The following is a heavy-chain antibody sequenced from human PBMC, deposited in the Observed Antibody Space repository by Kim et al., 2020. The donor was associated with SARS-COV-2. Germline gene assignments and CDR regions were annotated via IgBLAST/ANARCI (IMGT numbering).Heavy chain of an antibody. D-gene: IGHD3-9*01. CDR1: GFSISTDW. J-gene: IGHJ3*01. CDR2: IRQDGGQK. Sequence: GGSLRLSCTASGFSISTDWMSWLRQAPGRGLEWVATIRQDGGQKYYVDSVKGRFTISRDNAGNSLSLQMSSLRADDMAVYYCGRGHWLAFDVCGQ. CDR3: GRGHWLAFDV. V-gene: IGHV3-7*03.